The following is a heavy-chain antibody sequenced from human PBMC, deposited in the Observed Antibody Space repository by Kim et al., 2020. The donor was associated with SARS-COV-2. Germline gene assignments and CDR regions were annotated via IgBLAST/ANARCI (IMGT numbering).Heavy chain of an antibody. CDR2: RT. Sequence: RTYYDASMKGRFTISRDKSKTTLYLQMNSLRAEDTAVYYCARIGRLGLDYWGQGTLVTVSS. D-gene: IGHD3-16*01. V-gene: IGHV3-53*01. CDR3: ARIGRLGLDY. J-gene: IGHJ4*02.